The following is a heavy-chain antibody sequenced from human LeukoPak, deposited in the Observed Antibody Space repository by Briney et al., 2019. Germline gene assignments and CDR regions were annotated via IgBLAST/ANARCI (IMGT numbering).Heavy chain of an antibody. CDR3: AKDGTYYYDSSGYSDAFDI. D-gene: IGHD3-22*01. CDR2: ISGSGGST. Sequence: PGGSLRLSCAASGFTFSSYAMSWVRQAPGKGLEWVSAISGSGGSTYYADSVKGRFTISRDNSKNTLYLQMNSLRAEDTAVYYCAKDGTYYYDSSGYSDAFDIWGQGTMVTVSS. J-gene: IGHJ3*02. V-gene: IGHV3-23*01. CDR1: GFTFSSYA.